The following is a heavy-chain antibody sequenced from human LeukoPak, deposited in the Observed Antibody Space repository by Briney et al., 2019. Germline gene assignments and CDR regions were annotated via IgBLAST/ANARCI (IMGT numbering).Heavy chain of an antibody. Sequence: SETLSLTCAVYGGSFSGYYWSWIRQPPGKGLEWIGEINHSGSTNYNPSLKSRVTISVDTSKNQFSLKLSSVTAAYTAVYYCAADSGGPFDYWGQGTLVTVSS. J-gene: IGHJ4*02. CDR1: GGSFSGYY. CDR2: INHSGST. CDR3: AADSGGPFDY. V-gene: IGHV4-34*01. D-gene: IGHD1-14*01.